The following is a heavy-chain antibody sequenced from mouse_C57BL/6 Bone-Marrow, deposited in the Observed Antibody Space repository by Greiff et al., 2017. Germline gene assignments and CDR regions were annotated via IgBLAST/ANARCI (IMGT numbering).Heavy chain of an antibody. Sequence: EVHLVESGGGLVQPKGSLKLSCAASGFSFNTYAMNWVRQAPGKGLEWVARIRSKSNNYATYYADSVKDRFTISRDDSESMLYLQMNNLKTEDTAMYYCVRQLRLPCAMDYWGQGTSVTVSS. CDR3: VRQLRLPCAMDY. V-gene: IGHV10-1*01. CDR2: IRSKSNNYAT. CDR1: GFSFNTYA. J-gene: IGHJ4*01. D-gene: IGHD3-2*02.